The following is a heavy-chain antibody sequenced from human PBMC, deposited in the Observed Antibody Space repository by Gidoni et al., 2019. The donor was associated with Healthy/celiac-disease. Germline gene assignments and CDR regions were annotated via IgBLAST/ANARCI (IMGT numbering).Heavy chain of an antibody. J-gene: IGHJ6*02. D-gene: IGHD3-10*01. CDR3: ARDLWFGELSYYYYGMDV. Sequence: SISSSSSYIYYADSVKGRFTISRDNAKNSLYLQMNSLRAEDTAVYYCARDLWFGELSYYYYGMDVWGQGTTVTVSS. CDR2: ISSSSSYI. V-gene: IGHV3-21*01.